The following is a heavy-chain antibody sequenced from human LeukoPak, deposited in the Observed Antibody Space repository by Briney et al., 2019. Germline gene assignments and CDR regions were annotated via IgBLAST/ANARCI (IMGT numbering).Heavy chain of an antibody. CDR2: INPNSGGT. V-gene: IGHV1-2*02. D-gene: IGHD3-22*01. Sequence: ASVKVSCKASGYTFSDYYMHWVRQAPGQGLEWMGWINPNSGGTEYAQKFQGRVTMTRDTSISTAYMELSRLRSDDTAVYYCAGVYYDGSGSFDYWGQGTLVTVSS. CDR3: AGVYYDGSGSFDY. J-gene: IGHJ4*02. CDR1: GYTFSDYY.